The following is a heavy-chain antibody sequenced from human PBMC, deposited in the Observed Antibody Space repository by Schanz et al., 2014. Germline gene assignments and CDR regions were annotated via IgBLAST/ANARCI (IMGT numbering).Heavy chain of an antibody. J-gene: IGHJ6*02. V-gene: IGHV3-7*01. CDR1: GFTFSSYS. CDR2: ISQDGTEK. CDR3: ARDHRNPGGNMDV. Sequence: VQLVESGGGVVQPGGSLRLSCAASGFTFSSYSMHWVRQSPGKGLEWVATISQDGTEKYYVDSVKGRFTISRDNAKNSLFVQMNRLRADDTAIYYCARDHRNPGGNMDVWGQGTTVTVSS.